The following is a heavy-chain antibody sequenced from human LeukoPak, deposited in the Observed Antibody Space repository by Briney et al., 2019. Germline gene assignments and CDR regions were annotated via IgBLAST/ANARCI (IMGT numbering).Heavy chain of an antibody. V-gene: IGHV3-21*01. Sequence: KTGGSLRLSCAASGFTFSDYSINWVRQAPGKGLGWVSSIGGIGTYIYYADSVKGRFTISRDNAKNSLFLQMNGLRAEDTAVYYCVRDYDWGQGTLVTVSS. J-gene: IGHJ4*02. CDR2: IGGIGTYI. D-gene: IGHD3-16*01. CDR3: VRDYD. CDR1: GFTFSDYS.